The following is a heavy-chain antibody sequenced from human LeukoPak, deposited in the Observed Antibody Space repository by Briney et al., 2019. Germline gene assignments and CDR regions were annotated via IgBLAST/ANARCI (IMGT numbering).Heavy chain of an antibody. Sequence: ASVEVSCRASGYPFTSWGMRWVPQAPGQGLEGVGGISAYKGNTKCAQTLEGRVTKTTDTSTSTAYVEQRRLRWEDTAVYYCARAIPEQGYCSSTSCKTPMPYYYYGMDVWGQGTTVTVSS. CDR1: GYPFTSWG. CDR2: ISAYKGNT. V-gene: IGHV1-18*01. J-gene: IGHJ6*02. D-gene: IGHD2-2*01. CDR3: ARAIPEQGYCSSTSCKTPMPYYYYGMDV.